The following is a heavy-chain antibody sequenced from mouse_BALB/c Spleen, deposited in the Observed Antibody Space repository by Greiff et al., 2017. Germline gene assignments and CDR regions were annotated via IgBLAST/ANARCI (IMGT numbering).Heavy chain of an antibody. D-gene: IGHD2-4*01. Sequence: QVQLKESGAELVRPGTSVKISCKASGYAFTNYWLGWVKQRPGHGLEWIGDIYPGSGNNYYNEKFKGKATLTADKSSSTAYMQLSSLTSEDSAVYFCARRDYGYAMDYWGQGTSVTVSS. CDR2: IYPGSGNN. V-gene: IGHV1-63*01. CDR3: ARRDYGYAMDY. J-gene: IGHJ4*01. CDR1: GYAFTNYW.